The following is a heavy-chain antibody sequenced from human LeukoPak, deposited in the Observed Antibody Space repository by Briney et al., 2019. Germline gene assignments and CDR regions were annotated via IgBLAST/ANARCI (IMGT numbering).Heavy chain of an antibody. CDR3: AGDYGGSNFDY. J-gene: IGHJ4*02. CDR1: GGSISSYY. Sequence: SETLSLTCTVSGGSISSYYWSWNRQPPGKGLEWIGYISYSGSTNYNPSLKSRVTLSLDTSKNQFSLKLSSVTAADTAAYYCAGDYGGSNFDYWGQGTLVTVSS. CDR2: ISYSGST. D-gene: IGHD4-23*01. V-gene: IGHV4-59*01.